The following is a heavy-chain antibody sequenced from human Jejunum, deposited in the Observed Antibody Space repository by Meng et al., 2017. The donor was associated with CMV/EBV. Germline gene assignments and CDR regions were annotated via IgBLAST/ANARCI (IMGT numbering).Heavy chain of an antibody. CDR2: IIPILSVT. Sequence: KASGGTFSNSAMSWVRQVPGQGLEWMGLIIPILSVTNYAQNFEGRVTIFADKSTSTTYMEFSSLRFDDTAVYYCATGFGGSPYDCWGQGTLVTVSS. CDR3: ATGFGGSPYDC. D-gene: IGHD3-3*01. V-gene: IGHV1-69*04. J-gene: IGHJ4*02. CDR1: GGTFSNSA.